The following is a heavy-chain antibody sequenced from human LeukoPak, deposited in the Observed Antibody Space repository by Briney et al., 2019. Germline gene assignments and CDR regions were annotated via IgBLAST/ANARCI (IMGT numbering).Heavy chain of an antibody. D-gene: IGHD3-10*01. V-gene: IGHV3-11*01. J-gene: IGHJ4*02. CDR2: ISSSGSTI. CDR1: GFTFSDYY. Sequence: PGGSLRLSCAASGFTFSDYYMSWIRQAPGKGLEWVSYISSSGSTIYYADSVKGRFTISRDNSKNTLYLQMNSLRAEDTAVYYCAKRWFGELLYGDGGLFDYWGQGTLVTVSS. CDR3: AKRWFGELLYGDGGLFDY.